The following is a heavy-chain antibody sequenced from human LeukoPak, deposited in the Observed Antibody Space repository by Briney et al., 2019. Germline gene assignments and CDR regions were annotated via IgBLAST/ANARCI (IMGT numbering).Heavy chain of an antibody. CDR2: IYTSGST. Sequence: PSETLSLTCTVSGGSISSGSYYWSWIRQPAGKGLEWIGRIYTSGSTNYNPSFKSRVTISVDTSKNQFSLKLSSVTAADTAVYYCARVGYNYYGMDVWGQGTTVTVSS. CDR3: ARVGYNYYGMDV. CDR1: GGSISSGSYY. J-gene: IGHJ6*02. V-gene: IGHV4-61*02.